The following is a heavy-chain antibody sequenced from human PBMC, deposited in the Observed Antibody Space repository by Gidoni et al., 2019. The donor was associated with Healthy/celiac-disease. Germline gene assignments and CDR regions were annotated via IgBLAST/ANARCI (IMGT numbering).Heavy chain of an antibody. D-gene: IGHD4-17*01. CDR1: GGSISSGGYS. CDR3: ARGGYGGRSFDY. J-gene: IGHJ4*02. Sequence: QLQLQESGSELVKPSQTLSITCAVSGGSISSGGYSWSWIRQPPGKGLEWIGYIYHSGSTYYNPSLKSRVTISVDRSKNQFSLKLSSVTAADTAVYYCARGGYGGRSFDYWGQGTLVTVSS. V-gene: IGHV4-30-2*01. CDR2: IYHSGST.